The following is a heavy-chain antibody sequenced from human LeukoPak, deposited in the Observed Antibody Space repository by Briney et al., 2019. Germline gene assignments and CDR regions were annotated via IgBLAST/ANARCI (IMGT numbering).Heavy chain of an antibody. D-gene: IGHD5-12*01. Sequence: PGGSLRLSCAASEFTFSSYWMSWVRQAPGRGLEWVANIKQDGSEKYYVDSVKGRFTISRDNAKNSLYLQMNSLRAEDTAVYYCAKDVVATMGRYYFDYWGQGTLVTVSS. V-gene: IGHV3-7*03. CDR1: EFTFSSYW. J-gene: IGHJ4*02. CDR3: AKDVVATMGRYYFDY. CDR2: IKQDGSEK.